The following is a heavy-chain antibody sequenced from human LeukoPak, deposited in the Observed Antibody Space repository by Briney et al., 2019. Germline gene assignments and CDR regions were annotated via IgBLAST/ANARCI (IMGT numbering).Heavy chain of an antibody. J-gene: IGHJ3*02. CDR3: AKAPYYYDSSGPGAFDI. D-gene: IGHD3-22*01. CDR1: GFTFSSYS. CDR2: ISSSSSYI. Sequence: XGSXXXXCXASGFTFSSYSMXXVRQAPGKGXXXXSSISSSSSYIYYADSVKGRFTISRDNAKNSLYLQMNSLRAEDTAVYYCAKAPYYYDSSGPGAFDIWGQGTMVTVSS. V-gene: IGHV3-21*04.